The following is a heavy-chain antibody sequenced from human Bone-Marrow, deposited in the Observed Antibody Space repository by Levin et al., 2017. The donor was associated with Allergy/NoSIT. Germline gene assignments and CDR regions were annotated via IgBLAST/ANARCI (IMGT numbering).Heavy chain of an antibody. Sequence: GGSLRLSCAASGFSFSRYAMTWVRQAPGKGLEWVSAISGSSSHTYYAESVTGRFTMYRDNSKNTVYLQLNSLRAEDTAVYYCAKGPGLWSGSSDYYGMDVWGQGTTVTVSS. CDR1: GFSFSRYA. CDR3: AKGPGLWSGSSDYYGMDV. J-gene: IGHJ6*02. V-gene: IGHV3-23*01. D-gene: IGHD3-3*01. CDR2: ISGSSSHT.